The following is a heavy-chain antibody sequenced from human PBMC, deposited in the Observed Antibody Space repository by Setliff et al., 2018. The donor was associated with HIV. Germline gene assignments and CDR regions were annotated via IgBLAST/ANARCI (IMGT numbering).Heavy chain of an antibody. CDR2: IETDGTST. J-gene: IGHJ4*02. V-gene: IGHV3-74*01. CDR3: ARDRVGSGIAARPDCFDY. CDR1: GFTFSSYW. Sequence: PGGSLRLSCSASGFTFSSYWMHWVRQAPGKGLVWVSRIETDGTSTTYADSVKGRFTISRDNAKNSLYLQMNSLRAEDTAVYYCARDRVGSGIAARPDCFDYWGQGTLVTVSS. D-gene: IGHD6-6*01.